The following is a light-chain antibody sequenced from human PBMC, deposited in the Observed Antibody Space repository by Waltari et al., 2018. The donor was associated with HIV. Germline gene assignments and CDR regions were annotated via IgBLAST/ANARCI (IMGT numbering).Light chain of an antibody. CDR2: SNK. CDR3: AAWDDSLKEV. J-gene: IGLJ2*01. V-gene: IGLV1-44*01. Sequence: QSVLTQPPSASGTPGQRVTISCSGSSSNIGSNTVNWYQQLPGTAPKLLIYSNKQRPAGVPDRFSCSKSGTSASLAISGLQSEDEADYYCAAWDDSLKEVFGGGTKLTVL. CDR1: SSNIGSNT.